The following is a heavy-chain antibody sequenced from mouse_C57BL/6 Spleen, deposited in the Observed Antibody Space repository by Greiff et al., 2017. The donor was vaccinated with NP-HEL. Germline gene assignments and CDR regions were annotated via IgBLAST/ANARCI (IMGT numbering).Heavy chain of an antibody. Sequence: VQLQQSGPVLVKPGASVKMSCKASGYTFTDYYMNWVKQSPGKSLEWIGVINPYNGGTSYNQKFKGKATLTVDKSSSTAYMELNSLTSEDSAVYYCARDGTGAMDYWGQGTSVTVSS. D-gene: IGHD4-1*01. CDR2: INPYNGGT. CDR1: GYTFTDYY. J-gene: IGHJ4*01. CDR3: ARDGTGAMDY. V-gene: IGHV1-19*01.